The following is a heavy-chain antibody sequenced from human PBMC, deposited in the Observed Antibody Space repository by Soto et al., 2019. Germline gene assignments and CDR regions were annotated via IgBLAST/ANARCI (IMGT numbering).Heavy chain of an antibody. J-gene: IGHJ3*02. V-gene: IGHV1-18*01. CDR2: INAYNGNT. Sequence: ASVKVSCKASGYTFSSYAMYWVRQAPGQRLEWMGWINAYNGNTNYAQKLQGRVTMTTDTSTSTAYMELRSLRSDDTAVYYCARDRWGIVEATAPSYDAFDIWGQGTMVTVSS. D-gene: IGHD1-26*01. CDR3: ARDRWGIVEATAPSYDAFDI. CDR1: GYTFSSYA.